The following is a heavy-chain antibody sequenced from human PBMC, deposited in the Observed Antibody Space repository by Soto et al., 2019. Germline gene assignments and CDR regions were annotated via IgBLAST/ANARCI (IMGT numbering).Heavy chain of an antibody. Sequence: PGESLKISCKASGYSFSTYWIGWVRQMPGKGLEWMGIIYPGDSDTKYSPSLQGQVTISADTSISTAYLQWSSLKASDTAMYYCARDRDLYGDYTFYYGMDVWGQGTTVTVSS. CDR1: GYSFSTYW. J-gene: IGHJ6*02. V-gene: IGHV5-51*01. D-gene: IGHD4-17*01. CDR3: ARDRDLYGDYTFYYGMDV. CDR2: IYPGDSDT.